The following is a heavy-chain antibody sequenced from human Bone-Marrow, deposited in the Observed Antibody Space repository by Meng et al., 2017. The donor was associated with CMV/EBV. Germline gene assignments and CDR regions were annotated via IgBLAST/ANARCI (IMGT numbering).Heavy chain of an antibody. V-gene: IGHV3-48*03. Sequence: GGSLRLSCAASGFTFSSYAMHWVRQAPGKGLEWVSYISSSCSTIYYADSVKGRFTISRDNAKNSLYLQMNSLRAEDTAVYYYARGGQYYDYYGMDVWGQGTTVTVSS. CDR2: ISSSCSTI. J-gene: IGHJ6*02. D-gene: IGHD3-16*01. CDR1: GFTFSSYA. CDR3: ARGGQYYDYYGMDV.